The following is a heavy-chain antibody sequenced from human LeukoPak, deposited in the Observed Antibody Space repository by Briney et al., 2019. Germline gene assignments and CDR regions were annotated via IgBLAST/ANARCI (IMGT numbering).Heavy chain of an antibody. Sequence: PGRSLRLSCAASGFTFDDSAMHWVRQTPGKGLEWVSGISWNSGTLGYADSVKGRFTISRDNANNSLFLQMNSLRAEDTAFYHCVKDFGMSYYGSGSFQNWGRGTLVTVSS. CDR2: ISWNSGTL. D-gene: IGHD3-10*01. V-gene: IGHV3-9*01. CDR3: VKDFGMSYYGSGSFQN. CDR1: GFTFDDSA. J-gene: IGHJ4*02.